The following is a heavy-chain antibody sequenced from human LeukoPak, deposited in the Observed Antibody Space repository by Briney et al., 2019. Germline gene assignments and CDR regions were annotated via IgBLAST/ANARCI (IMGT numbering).Heavy chain of an antibody. J-gene: IGHJ4*02. CDR2: MNPNSGNT. D-gene: IGHD2-21*02. CDR3: ARSDLCDY. CDR1: GYTFSSYE. V-gene: IGHV1-8*01. Sequence: ASVKVSCKASGYTFSSYEINWVRQAPGHGLEWMGWMNPNSGNTGYAQKFQGRVTVTRNTSIGTAYMELSSLRSEDTAVYYCARSDLCDYWGQGTLVTVSS.